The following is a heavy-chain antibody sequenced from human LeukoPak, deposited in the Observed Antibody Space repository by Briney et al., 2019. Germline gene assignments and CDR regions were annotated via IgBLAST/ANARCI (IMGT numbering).Heavy chain of an antibody. CDR1: GGSISSYC. V-gene: IGHV4-59*08. CDR2: IYYSGST. Sequence: SETLSLTCTVSGGSISSYCWSWIRQPPGKGLEWIGYIYYSGSTNYNPSLKSRVTISVDTSKNQFSLKLSSVTVADTAVYYCARGRYCSSTSCYTYYYYYGMDVWGQGATVTVSS. D-gene: IGHD2-2*02. CDR3: ARGRYCSSTSCYTYYYYYGMDV. J-gene: IGHJ6*02.